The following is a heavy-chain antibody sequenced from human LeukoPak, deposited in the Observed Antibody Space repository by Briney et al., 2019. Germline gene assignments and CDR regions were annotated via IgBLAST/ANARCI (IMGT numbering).Heavy chain of an antibody. CDR3: ATLWVPDKIFDP. Sequence: ASVKVSCKVSGYTLTELSMHWVRQAPGKGLEWMGGFDPEDGETIYAQKFQGRVTMTEDTSTDTAYVELSSLRSEDTAVYYCATLWVPDKIFDPWGQGTLVTVSS. CDR1: GYTLTELS. D-gene: IGHD1-1*01. J-gene: IGHJ5*02. CDR2: FDPEDGET. V-gene: IGHV1-24*01.